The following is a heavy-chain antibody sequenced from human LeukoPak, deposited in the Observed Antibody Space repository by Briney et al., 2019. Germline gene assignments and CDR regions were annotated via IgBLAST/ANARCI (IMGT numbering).Heavy chain of an antibody. CDR2: ISSSGSTI. D-gene: IGHD6-25*01. V-gene: IGHV3-48*03. CDR1: GFTFSSYE. Sequence: GGSLRLSCAASGFTFSSYEMNWVRQAPGKGLEWVSYISSSGSTIYYADSVKGRFTISRDNAKNSLYLQMSSLRAEDTAVYYCAKDQQRNAFDIWGQGTMVTVSS. CDR3: AKDQQRNAFDI. J-gene: IGHJ3*02.